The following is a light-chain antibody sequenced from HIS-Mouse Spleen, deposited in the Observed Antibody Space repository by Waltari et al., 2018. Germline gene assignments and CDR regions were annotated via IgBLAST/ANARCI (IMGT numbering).Light chain of an antibody. CDR2: DVS. CDR1: SSDVGGYNY. Sequence: QSALTQPRSVSGSPGQSVTISCTGTSSDVGGYNYVSWYQQHPGKAPKRMIYDVSNRPSAVPGRVSGSKSGNTASLTISGLQAEDEADYYCCSYAGSYTFVVFGGGTKLTVL. V-gene: IGLV2-11*01. J-gene: IGLJ2*01. CDR3: CSYAGSYTFVV.